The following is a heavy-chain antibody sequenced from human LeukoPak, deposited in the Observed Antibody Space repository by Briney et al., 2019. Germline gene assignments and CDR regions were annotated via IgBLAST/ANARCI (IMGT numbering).Heavy chain of an antibody. CDR3: ATDGRDLGY. D-gene: IGHD3/OR15-3a*01. V-gene: IGHV3-7*01. CDR2: IKGDESKE. CDR1: GFNFGTYW. J-gene: IGHJ4*02. Sequence: GGSLRLSCAASGFNFGTYWMSWVRQAPGKGLEWVADIKGDESKEYYLDSVKGRFTISRDNAQNSLYLQMNSLRAEDTAVYYCATDGRDLGYWGQGILVTVSS.